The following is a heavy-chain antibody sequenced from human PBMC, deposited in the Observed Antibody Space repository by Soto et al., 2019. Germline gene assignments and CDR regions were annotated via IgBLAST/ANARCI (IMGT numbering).Heavy chain of an antibody. CDR2: ISYDGSNK. J-gene: IGHJ3*02. CDR3: ARGHFIMYYYGSGLGYAFDI. Sequence: GGSLRLSCAASGFTFSSYAMHWVRQAPGKGLEWVAVISYDGSNKYYADSVKGRFTISRDNSKNTLYLQMNSLRAEDTAVYYCARGHFIMYYYGSGLGYAFDIWGKGTMVTVSS. D-gene: IGHD3-10*01. CDR1: GFTFSSYA. V-gene: IGHV3-30-3*01.